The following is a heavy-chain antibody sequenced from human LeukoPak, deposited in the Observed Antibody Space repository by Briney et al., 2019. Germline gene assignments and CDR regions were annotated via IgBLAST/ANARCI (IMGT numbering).Heavy chain of an antibody. CDR3: ARTRVYCSSTSCYPSHFDP. D-gene: IGHD2-2*01. CDR2: INYSGST. J-gene: IGHJ5*02. CDR1: GGSISSYY. V-gene: IGHV4-59*01. Sequence: SETLSLTCTASGGSISSYYWSWIRQPPGKGLEWIGYINYSGSTNYNPSLKSRVTISVDTSKNQFSLKLSSVTAADTAVYYCARTRVYCSSTSCYPSHFDPWGQGTLVTVSS.